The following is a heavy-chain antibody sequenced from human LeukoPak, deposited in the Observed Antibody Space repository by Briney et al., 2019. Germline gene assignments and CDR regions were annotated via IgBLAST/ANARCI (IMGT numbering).Heavy chain of an antibody. D-gene: IGHD3-10*01. CDR1: GITLSNYG. V-gene: IGHV3-23*01. CDR3: AKDLGDTMVRGVLYYYYGMDV. J-gene: IGHJ6*02. CDR2: ISDSGGST. Sequence: SGGSLRLSCAVSGITLSNYGMSWVRQAPGKGLEWVAGISDSGGSTKYADSVKGRFTISRDNSKNTLYLQMNSLRAEDTAVYYCAKDLGDTMVRGVLYYYYGMDVWGQGTTVTVSS.